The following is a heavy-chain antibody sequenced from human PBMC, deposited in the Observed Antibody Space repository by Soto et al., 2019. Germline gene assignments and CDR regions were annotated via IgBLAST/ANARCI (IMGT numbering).Heavy chain of an antibody. V-gene: IGHV3-11*06. J-gene: IGHJ5*02. D-gene: IGHD2-15*01. CDR3: VRGGGGGLFDP. Sequence: GGSLRLSCAGSGFTFGGSYMSWIRQAPGKGLEWLSYISPGSRYPAYADSVKGRFTISRDNAKRSLYLQMMSLTAEDTAIYYCVRGGGGGLFDPWGQGTMVTVSS. CDR2: ISPGSRYP. CDR1: GFTFGGSY.